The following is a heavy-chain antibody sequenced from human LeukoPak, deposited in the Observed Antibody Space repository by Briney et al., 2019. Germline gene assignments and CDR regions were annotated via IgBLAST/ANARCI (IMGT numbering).Heavy chain of an antibody. V-gene: IGHV3-23*01. CDR1: GFTFSSYA. CDR3: ARGGSYLSAFDI. Sequence: GGSLRLSCAASGFTFSSYAMSWVRQAPGKGLEWVSGLSASGGLTYYADSVKGRFTISRDNSKNTLYLQMNSLRAEDTAVYYCARGGSYLSAFDIWGQGTMVTVSS. CDR2: LSASGGLT. D-gene: IGHD1-26*01. J-gene: IGHJ3*02.